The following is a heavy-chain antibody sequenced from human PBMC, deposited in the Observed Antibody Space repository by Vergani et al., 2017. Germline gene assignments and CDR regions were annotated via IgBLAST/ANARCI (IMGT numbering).Heavy chain of an antibody. CDR3: ARVPNLPGIAVAGIERPVDY. D-gene: IGHD6-19*01. CDR1: GFTFSSYW. V-gene: IGHV3-7*03. Sequence: EVQLVESGGGLVQPGGSLRLSCAASGFTFSSYWMSWVRQAPGKGLEWVANIKQDGSEKYYVDSVKGRFTISRDNAKNSLYLQMNSLRAEDTAVYYCARVPNLPGIAVAGIERPVDYWGQGTLVTVSS. CDR2: IKQDGSEK. J-gene: IGHJ4*02.